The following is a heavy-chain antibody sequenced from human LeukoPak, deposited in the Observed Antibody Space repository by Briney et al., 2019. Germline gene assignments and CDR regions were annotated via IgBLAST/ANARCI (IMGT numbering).Heavy chain of an antibody. CDR3: AKGMESTRHRGPFDI. D-gene: IGHD3-3*01. V-gene: IGHV3-23*01. CDR2: ISGGGGST. J-gene: IGHJ3*02. Sequence: GGSLRLSCAASGFIFSSYDMSWVRQAPGKGLEWVSGISGGGGSTYYAESVKGRFTISRDNSENTLFLQVNSLRGEDTAVYYCAKGMESTRHRGPFDIWGQGTMVTVSS. CDR1: GFIFSSYD.